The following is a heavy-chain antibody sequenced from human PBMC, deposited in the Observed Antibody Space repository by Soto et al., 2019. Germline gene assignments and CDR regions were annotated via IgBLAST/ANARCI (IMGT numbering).Heavy chain of an antibody. V-gene: IGHV3-23*01. CDR2: ISGSGGST. J-gene: IGHJ4*02. CDR1: GFTFSSYA. Sequence: GGSLRLSCAASGFTFSSYAMDWVRQAPGKGLEWVSAISGSGGSTYYPDSVKGRFTISRDNSKNTLYMQMNSLRVEDTAVYYCAKRPDYDYVWGSSRYFDSWGQGTLVTVSS. D-gene: IGHD3-16*02. CDR3: AKRPDYDYVWGSSRYFDS.